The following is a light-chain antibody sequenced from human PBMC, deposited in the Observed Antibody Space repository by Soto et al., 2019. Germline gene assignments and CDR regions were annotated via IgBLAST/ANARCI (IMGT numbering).Light chain of an antibody. J-gene: IGKJ1*01. CDR1: QSISSSN. V-gene: IGKV3-20*01. CDR3: QQYGSSSWT. CDR2: GAS. Sequence: EIVLTQSPGTLSLSPGERATLSCRASQSISSSNLAWYQQKPGRAPRLLIYGASSRATGIPDRFSGDGSGTDFTLTISRLEPEDFAVYYCQQYGSSSWTFGQGTKVEIK.